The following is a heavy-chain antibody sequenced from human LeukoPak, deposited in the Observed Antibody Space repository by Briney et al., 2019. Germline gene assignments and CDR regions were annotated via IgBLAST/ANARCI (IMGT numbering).Heavy chain of an antibody. CDR2: ISSSSSYI. Sequence: GGSLRLSCAASQFTFSSYWMHWVCQAPGKGLEWVSSISSSSSYIYYADSVKGRFTISRDNAKNSLYLQMNSLRAEDTAVYYCARTDYYDSSGPIDAFDIWGQGTMVTVSS. V-gene: IGHV3-21*01. J-gene: IGHJ3*02. D-gene: IGHD3-22*01. CDR3: ARTDYYDSSGPIDAFDI. CDR1: QFTFSSYW.